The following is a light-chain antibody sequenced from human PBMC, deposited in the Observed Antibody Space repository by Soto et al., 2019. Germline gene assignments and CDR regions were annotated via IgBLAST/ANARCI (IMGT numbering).Light chain of an antibody. CDR2: GTS. CDR3: QQYDPSPPLT. CDR1: QSVSSKY. J-gene: IGKJ4*01. Sequence: EIVLTQSPGTLSLSPGKRATLSCRASQSVSSKYLAWYQQKPGQPPRLLIYGTSSRATGIPDRFSGSGSGTDFTLTISRLEPEDFAVYYCQQYDPSPPLTFGGGTKVELQ. V-gene: IGKV3-20*01.